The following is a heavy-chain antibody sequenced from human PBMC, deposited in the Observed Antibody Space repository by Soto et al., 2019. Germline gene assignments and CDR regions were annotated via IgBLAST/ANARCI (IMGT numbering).Heavy chain of an antibody. Sequence: QVQVVESGGGVVQPGTSLRLSCVGSGFTFRSDVIHWVRQAPGKGLEWVALTSYDGSNKYYDDSVKGRFTISRDNSRNTVDLQMDSLRLEDTALFYCARWGTTGGLDVWGQGTLVSVSS. CDR3: ARWGTTGGLDV. J-gene: IGHJ4*02. CDR2: TSYDGSNK. D-gene: IGHD3-16*01. CDR1: GFTFRSDV. V-gene: IGHV3-30*19.